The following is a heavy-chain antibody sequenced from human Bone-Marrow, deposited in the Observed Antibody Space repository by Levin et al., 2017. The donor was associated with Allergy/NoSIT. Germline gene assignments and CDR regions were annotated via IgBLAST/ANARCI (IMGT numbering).Heavy chain of an antibody. CDR2: ISAYNGNI. V-gene: IGHV1-18*01. J-gene: IGHJ4*02. CDR1: GYIFSNTG. D-gene: IGHD6-19*01. CDR3: TRESGAVAAATFDF. Sequence: ASVKVSCKASGYIFSNTGISWVRQAPGQGLEWLGWISAYNGNIKFAQNVQGRVTMTTDTSTSTAYMELRSLRSDDTAIYYCTRESGAVAAATFDFWGQGTLVTVSS.